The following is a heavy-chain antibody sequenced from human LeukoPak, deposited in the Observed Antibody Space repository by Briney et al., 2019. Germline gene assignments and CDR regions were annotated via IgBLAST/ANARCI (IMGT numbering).Heavy chain of an antibody. CDR2: INTDGSST. CDR3: ARDVSRISDY. V-gene: IGHV3-74*01. D-gene: IGHD2-15*01. J-gene: IGHJ4*02. CDR1: GFAFTSYA. Sequence: GGSLRLSCAASGFAFTSYAMSWVRQAPGKGLVWVSRINTDGSSTSYADSVKGRFTISRDNAKNTLYLQMNSLRAEDTAVYYCARDVSRISDYWGQGALVTVSS.